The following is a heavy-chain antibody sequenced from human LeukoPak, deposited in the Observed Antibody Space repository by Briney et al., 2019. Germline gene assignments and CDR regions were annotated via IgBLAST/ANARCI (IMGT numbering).Heavy chain of an antibody. CDR1: GYTFTGYY. CDR2: TNPNSGGT. Sequence: ASVKVSCKASGYTFTGYYMHWVRQAPGQGLEWMGWTNPNSGGTNYAQKFQGRVTMTRDTSISTAYMELSRLRSDDTAVYYCARDRAVTTSLFFLGYYMDVWGKGTTVTVS. CDR3: ARDRAVTTSLFFLGYYMDV. J-gene: IGHJ6*03. D-gene: IGHD4-11*01. V-gene: IGHV1-2*02.